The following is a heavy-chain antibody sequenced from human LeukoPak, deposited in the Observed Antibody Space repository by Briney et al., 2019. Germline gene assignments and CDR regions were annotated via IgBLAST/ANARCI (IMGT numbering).Heavy chain of an antibody. CDR1: GFTFRSYW. Sequence: PGGSLRLSRAASGFTFRSYWMNWVRQAPGRGLEWVVNINQDGSEKYSVDSVRGRFTISRDNAKNSLYLHMNSLRAEDTAVYYCAKDFVLRFLEWKPRKGAFDIWGQGTMVTVSS. J-gene: IGHJ3*02. V-gene: IGHV3-7*03. CDR3: AKDFVLRFLEWKPRKGAFDI. D-gene: IGHD3-3*01. CDR2: INQDGSEK.